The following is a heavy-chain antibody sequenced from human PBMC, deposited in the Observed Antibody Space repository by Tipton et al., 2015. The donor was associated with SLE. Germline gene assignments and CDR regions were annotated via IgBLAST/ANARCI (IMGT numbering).Heavy chain of an antibody. CDR1: RNALAGYD. J-gene: IGHJ4*02. Sequence: QSGAEVKQPGASVKVSCKASRNALAGYDIHWVRQAAGQGLEWMGWINLNSHNTGYAQKFQGRITLTWETSIRTAYMELSSLRSDDTAVYFCARAPGAVTLDYWGQGTLVTVSS. V-gene: IGHV1-8*01. CDR2: INLNSHNT. CDR3: ARAPGAVTLDY. D-gene: IGHD4-17*01.